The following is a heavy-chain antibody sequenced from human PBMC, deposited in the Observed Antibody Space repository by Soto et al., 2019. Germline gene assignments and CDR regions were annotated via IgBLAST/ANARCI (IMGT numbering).Heavy chain of an antibody. CDR1: GYSFTSYW. CDR3: ARHLPKGDYDILTDNDAFDI. CDR2: IDPSDSYT. V-gene: IGHV5-10-1*01. Sequence: GESLKISCKGSGYSFTSYWISWVRQMPGKGLEWMGRIDPSDSYTNYSPSFQGHVTISADKSISTAYLQWSSLKASDTAMYYCARHLPKGDYDILTDNDAFDIWGQGTMVTVSS. D-gene: IGHD3-9*01. J-gene: IGHJ3*02.